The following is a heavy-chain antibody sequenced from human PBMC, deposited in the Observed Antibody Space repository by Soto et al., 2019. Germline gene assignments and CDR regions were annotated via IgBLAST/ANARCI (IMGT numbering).Heavy chain of an antibody. Sequence: EVQLVESGGGLVKPGGSLRLSCAASGFTFSSYSMNWVRQAPGKGLEWVSSISSSSSYIYYADSVKGRFTISRDNAKNSLYLQMNSLRAEDTAVYYCARGPSQYYYDSSGYPYYFDYWGQGTLVTVSS. CDR2: ISSSSSYI. J-gene: IGHJ4*02. D-gene: IGHD3-22*01. V-gene: IGHV3-21*01. CDR3: ARGPSQYYYDSSGYPYYFDY. CDR1: GFTFSSYS.